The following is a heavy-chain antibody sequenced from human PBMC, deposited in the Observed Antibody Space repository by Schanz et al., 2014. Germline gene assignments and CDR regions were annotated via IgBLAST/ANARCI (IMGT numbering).Heavy chain of an antibody. CDR3: ARGGSGSHYRLDY. V-gene: IGHV3-48*01. CDR2: ISGSSRTI. Sequence: EVQLVESGGGLVQPGGSLRLSCAASEFTFSSYSMNWVRQAPGKGLEWVSYISGSSRTIYYADSMKGRFTVSRDNAENALYLQMNSLRAEDTGLYFCARGGSGSHYRLDYWGQGTLVTVSS. CDR1: EFTFSSYS. D-gene: IGHD1-26*01. J-gene: IGHJ4*02.